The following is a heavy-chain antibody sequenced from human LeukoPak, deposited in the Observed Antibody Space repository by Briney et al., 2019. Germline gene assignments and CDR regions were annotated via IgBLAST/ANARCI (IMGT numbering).Heavy chain of an antibody. D-gene: IGHD2-2*01. V-gene: IGHV3-15*01. J-gene: IGHJ4*02. Sequence: GGSLRLSCAASGFTFSNAWMSWVRQAPGKGLEWVGRIKSKTDGGTTDYAAPVKGRFTISRDDSKNTLCLQMNSLKTEDTAVYYCTTDWSGIVVVPAAMFDYWGQGTLVTVSS. CDR2: IKSKTDGGTT. CDR1: GFTFSNAW. CDR3: TTDWSGIVVVPAAMFDY.